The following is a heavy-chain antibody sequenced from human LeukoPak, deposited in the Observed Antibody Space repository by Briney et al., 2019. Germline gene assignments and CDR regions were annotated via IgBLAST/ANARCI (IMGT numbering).Heavy chain of an antibody. CDR3: AGAKYDFSDY. D-gene: IGHD3-3*01. CDR1: GYSFSSYG. V-gene: IGHV1-18*04. Sequence: SVTVSCKGSGYSFSSYGSNWVRLAPGQGLEGMGWISAYYGNTNNAQRLQDRVTTTTDSSKSTAYMKLRGLRPDDTAVYYCAGAKYDFSDYWGHGNLVTVSS. J-gene: IGHJ4*01. CDR2: ISAYYGNT.